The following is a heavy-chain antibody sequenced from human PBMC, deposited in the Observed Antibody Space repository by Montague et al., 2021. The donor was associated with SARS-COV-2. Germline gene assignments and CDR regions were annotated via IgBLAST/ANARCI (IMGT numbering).Heavy chain of an antibody. V-gene: IGHV3-33*06. CDR3: AKETIAYGMDV. D-gene: IGHD4/OR15-4a*01. J-gene: IGHJ6*02. Sequence: SKKYYADSVKGRFTISRDNSKNTLYLHMNSLRAEDTAVYYCAKETIAYGMDVWGQGTTVTVS. CDR2: SKK.